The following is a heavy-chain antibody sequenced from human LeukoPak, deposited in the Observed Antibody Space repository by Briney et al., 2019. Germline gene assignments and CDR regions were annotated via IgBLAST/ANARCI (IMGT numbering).Heavy chain of an antibody. J-gene: IGHJ6*02. D-gene: IGHD2-15*01. V-gene: IGHV1-3*01. CDR3: ARERWHCRGNDCYSVYYCGLDV. CDR1: GYTFTNYA. CDR2: INAGTDHT. Sequence: GASVKVSCKASGYTFTNYAFHWVRQAPGQRLEWLGWINAGTDHTKYSQKFQARVTITRDTSASTVYMELSSLTSDDTAVYYCARERWHCRGNDCYSVYYCGLDVWGQGTTVTVSS.